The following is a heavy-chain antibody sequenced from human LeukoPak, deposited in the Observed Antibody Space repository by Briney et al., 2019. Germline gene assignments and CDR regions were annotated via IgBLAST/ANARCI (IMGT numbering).Heavy chain of an antibody. CDR2: ISYDGSNK. V-gene: IGHV3-30*04. CDR3: AKDRLTYYDILTALPD. J-gene: IGHJ4*02. D-gene: IGHD3-9*01. Sequence: GGSLRLSCAASGFTFSSYAMHWVRQAPGKGLEWVAVISYDGSNKYYADSVKGRFTISRDNSKNTRYLQMNSLRAEDTAVYYCAKDRLTYYDILTALPDWGQGTLVTVSS. CDR1: GFTFSSYA.